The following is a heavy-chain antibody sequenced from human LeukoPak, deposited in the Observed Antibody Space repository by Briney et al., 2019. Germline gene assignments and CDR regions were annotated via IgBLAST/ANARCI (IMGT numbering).Heavy chain of an antibody. CDR2: ISYDGSNK. Sequence: PGRSLRLSCAASGFTFSSYGMHWVRQAPGKGLDWVAVISYDGSNKYYVGSVKGRFTISRDNSKNMLYLQTNSLRAEDTAVYYCAKNELLWFGEFDAFDIWGQGTMVTVSS. CDR3: AKNELLWFGEFDAFDI. CDR1: GFTFSSYG. D-gene: IGHD3-10*01. J-gene: IGHJ3*02. V-gene: IGHV3-30*18.